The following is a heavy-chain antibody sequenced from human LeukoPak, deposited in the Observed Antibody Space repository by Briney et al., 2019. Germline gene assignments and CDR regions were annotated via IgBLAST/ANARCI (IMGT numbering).Heavy chain of an antibody. V-gene: IGHV3-21*01. D-gene: IGHD4-17*01. Sequence: GGSLRLSCAASGFTFSIYSMNWVRQAPGKGLEWVSSISSSSRYIFYADSVKGRFTISRDNAKNSLYLQVNSLRAEDTAVYYCARDGRNGVTTERYYLDYWGQGTLVTVSS. CDR3: ARDGRNGVTTERYYLDY. CDR2: ISSSSRYI. J-gene: IGHJ4*02. CDR1: GFTFSIYS.